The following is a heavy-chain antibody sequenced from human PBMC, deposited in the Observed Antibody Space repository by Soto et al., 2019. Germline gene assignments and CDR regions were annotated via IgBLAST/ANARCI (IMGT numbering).Heavy chain of an antibody. V-gene: IGHV4-4*07. CDR2: IYSNGST. CDR1: GGSISTYY. CDR3: ARDYGTGGPIDY. J-gene: IGHJ4*02. D-gene: IGHD2-8*02. Sequence: TLSLTCTVSGGSISTYYWSWIRQPAGKGLEWIGRIYSNGSTYYNPSLKSRLTMSLDTSSKRFSLRLNSVTAADTAVYYCARDYGTGGPIDYWGRGTLVTVSS.